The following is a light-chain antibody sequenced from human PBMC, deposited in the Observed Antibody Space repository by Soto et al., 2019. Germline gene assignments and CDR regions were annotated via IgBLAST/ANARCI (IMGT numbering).Light chain of an antibody. CDR3: QHLHTYPYT. J-gene: IGKJ2*01. V-gene: IGKV3-11*01. Sequence: EIVLTQSPATLSLSPGERATLSCRASQSISRNLAWYQQKPGQAPRLLISDASNRATGIPARFSGSGSGTDFTLTISSLEPEDFAVYYCQHLHTYPYTFGQGTKLEIK. CDR1: QSISRN. CDR2: DAS.